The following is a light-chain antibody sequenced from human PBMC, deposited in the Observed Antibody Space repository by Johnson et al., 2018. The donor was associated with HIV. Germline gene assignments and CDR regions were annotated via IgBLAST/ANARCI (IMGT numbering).Light chain of an antibody. V-gene: IGLV1-51*02. J-gene: IGLJ1*01. CDR1: SSNIGNNY. Sequence: QSLLTQPPSVSAAPGQKVTISFSGSSSNIGNNYVSWYQQLPGTAPKLLIYENNKRPSGIPDRFSGSKSGTSATLGITGLQTGDEADYYCGTWDSSLSAGVLGTGTKVTVL. CDR2: ENN. CDR3: GTWDSSLSAGV.